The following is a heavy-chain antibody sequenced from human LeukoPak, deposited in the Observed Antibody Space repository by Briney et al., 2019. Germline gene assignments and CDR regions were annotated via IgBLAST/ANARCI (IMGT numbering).Heavy chain of an antibody. CDR3: ARGSSSGWPDYFDH. CDR2: INGDGKDT. Sequence: GGSLRLSCAASGFTFSSYAMNWVRQAPGKGLEWVSRINGDGKDTPYADSVKGRFTISRDNAQNMLYLQMNSLRVEDTGVYYCARGSSSGWPDYFDHWGQGALVTVSS. J-gene: IGHJ4*02. D-gene: IGHD6-19*01. CDR1: GFTFSSYA. V-gene: IGHV3-74*01.